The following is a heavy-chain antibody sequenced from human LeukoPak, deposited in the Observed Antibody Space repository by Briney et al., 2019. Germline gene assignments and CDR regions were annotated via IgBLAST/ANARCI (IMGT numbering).Heavy chain of an antibody. CDR1: GFMFSSYP. V-gene: IGHV3-30*04. CDR2: ISYDGSNE. Sequence: GGSLRLSCAASGFMFSSYPMHWVRQAPGKGLEWLALISYDGSNEYYADSVKGRFTISRDSSKNTLYMQMNSLRPEDTAVYYCARAADYGDFLNYWGQGTMVTVSS. CDR3: ARAADYGDFLNY. D-gene: IGHD4-17*01. J-gene: IGHJ4*02.